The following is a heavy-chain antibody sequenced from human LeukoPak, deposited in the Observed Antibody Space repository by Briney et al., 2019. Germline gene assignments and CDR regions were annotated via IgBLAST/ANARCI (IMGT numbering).Heavy chain of an antibody. V-gene: IGHV3-23*01. Sequence: SGGSLRLSCAASGFTFSSYAMSWVRQAPGKGLEWVSAISGSGGSTYYADSVKGRFTISRDNSKNTLYLQMNSLRAEDTAVYYCAKNGETHYYDSSGYTPPGYWGQGTLVTVSS. J-gene: IGHJ4*02. CDR2: ISGSGGST. CDR3: AKNGETHYYDSSGYTPPGY. D-gene: IGHD3-22*01. CDR1: GFTFSSYA.